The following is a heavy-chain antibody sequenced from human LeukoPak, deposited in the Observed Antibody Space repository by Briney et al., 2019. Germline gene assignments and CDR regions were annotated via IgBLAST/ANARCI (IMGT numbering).Heavy chain of an antibody. CDR3: ARAVVGKEDLDY. CDR2: ISHDGSNK. J-gene: IGHJ4*02. CDR1: GFTFSIYA. D-gene: IGHD6-19*01. V-gene: IGHV3-30*09. Sequence: PERSLRLSCAASGFTFSIYAIHWVRQAPGKGLEWVEVISHDGSNKYYSDGVGARFAISRDNSKYTLYLQMDSLGAEDTAVYYCARAVVGKEDLDYWGQGTLVTVSS.